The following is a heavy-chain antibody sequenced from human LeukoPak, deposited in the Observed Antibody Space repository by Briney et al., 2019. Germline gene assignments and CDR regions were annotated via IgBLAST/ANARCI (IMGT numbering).Heavy chain of an antibody. V-gene: IGHV4-34*01. Sequence: SETLSLTCTVSGGSISSYYWSWIRQPPGKGLEWIGEINHSGSTNYNPSLKSRVTISVDTSKNQFSLKLSSVTAADTAVYYCAIGVNWFDPWGQGTLVTVSS. J-gene: IGHJ5*02. CDR1: GGSISSYY. CDR3: AIGVNWFDP. CDR2: INHSGST.